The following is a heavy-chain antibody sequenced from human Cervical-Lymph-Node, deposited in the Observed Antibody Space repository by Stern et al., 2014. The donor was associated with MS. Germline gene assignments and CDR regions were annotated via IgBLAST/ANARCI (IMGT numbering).Heavy chain of an antibody. D-gene: IGHD1-1*01. CDR2: ISGSGDST. V-gene: IGHV3-23*04. J-gene: IGHJ4*02. CDR1: GFSFSPYV. CDR3: AKEQPRPDS. Sequence: EMQLVESGGGLAQPGGSLRLSCAASGFSFSPYVMSWVRQAPGKGLEWVSTISGSGDSTCYADSVKGRFVISRDNSKNTLYLQMNSLRTQDTALYYCAKEQPRPDSWGQGTLVTVSS.